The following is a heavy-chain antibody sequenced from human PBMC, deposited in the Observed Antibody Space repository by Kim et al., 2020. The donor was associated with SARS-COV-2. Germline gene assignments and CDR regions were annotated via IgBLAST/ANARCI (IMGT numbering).Heavy chain of an antibody. CDR3: ARHVAAAARTPMDN. J-gene: IGHJ4*02. CDR1: GGSINNLYY. Sequence: SETLSLTCNVSGGSINNLYYWGWIRQPPGKGLERIGSVYSDGTTYYDPSLKSRVTISVDTAKNQFSLRLRSVTATDTAVYFCARHVAAAARTPMDNWGRGTLVTVSS. V-gene: IGHV4-39*01. D-gene: IGHD6-13*01. CDR2: VYSDGTT.